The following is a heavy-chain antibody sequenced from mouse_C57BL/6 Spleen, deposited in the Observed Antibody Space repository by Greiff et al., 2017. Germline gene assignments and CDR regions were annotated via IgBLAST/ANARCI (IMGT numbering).Heavy chain of an antibody. CDR2: IYPGGGYT. V-gene: IGHV1-63*01. Sequence: QVQLQQPGAELVKPGASVKLSCKASGYTFTNYWIGWAKQRPGHGLEWIGDIYPGGGYTNYNEKFKGKATLTADKSSSTAYMQFSSLTSEDSAIYYCAREGAGRGFAYWGQGTLVTVSA. J-gene: IGHJ3*01. CDR3: AREGAGRGFAY. D-gene: IGHD3-3*01. CDR1: GYTFTNYW.